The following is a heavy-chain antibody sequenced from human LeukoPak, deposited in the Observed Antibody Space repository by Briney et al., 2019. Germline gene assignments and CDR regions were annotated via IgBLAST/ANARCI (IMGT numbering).Heavy chain of an antibody. J-gene: IGHJ4*02. Sequence: GGSLRLSCLTSGFTLSTNAMSWVRQAPGKGLEWISGISGSGASTYYADSVKGRFTISRDDSKNTLYLQMNSLRADDTAVYYCAKDVGKWESLHFFDYCGQRTLVTVSS. D-gene: IGHD1-26*01. CDR1: GFTLSTNA. V-gene: IGHV3-23*01. CDR2: ISGSGAST. CDR3: AKDVGKWESLHFFDY.